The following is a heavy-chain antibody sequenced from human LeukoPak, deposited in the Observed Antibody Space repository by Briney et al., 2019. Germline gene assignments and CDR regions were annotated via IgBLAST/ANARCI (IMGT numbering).Heavy chain of an antibody. D-gene: IGHD3-10*01. Sequence: ASVKVSCKASGYTFTGYYMHWVRQATGQGLEWMGWMNPNSGNTGYAQKFQGRVTMTRNTSISTAYMELSSLRSEDTAVYYCARGALLWFGELLYYYFDYWGQGTLVTVSS. CDR3: ARGALLWFGELLYYYFDY. CDR2: MNPNSGNT. V-gene: IGHV1-8*02. J-gene: IGHJ4*02. CDR1: GYTFTGYY.